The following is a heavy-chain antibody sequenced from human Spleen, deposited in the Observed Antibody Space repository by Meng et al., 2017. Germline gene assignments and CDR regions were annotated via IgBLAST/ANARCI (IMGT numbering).Heavy chain of an antibody. V-gene: IGHV1-2*02. CDR3: ARDEDISAAGKLFGDY. CDR2: INPNSGGT. CDR1: GYTFTGYY. D-gene: IGHD6-25*01. Sequence: ASVKVSCKASGYTFTGYYMHWVRQAPGQGLEWMGWINPNSGGTNYAQKFQARVTMTGDTSISTAYMGLSGLRSDDTAMYYCARDEDISAAGKLFGDYWGQGTLVTVSS. J-gene: IGHJ4*02.